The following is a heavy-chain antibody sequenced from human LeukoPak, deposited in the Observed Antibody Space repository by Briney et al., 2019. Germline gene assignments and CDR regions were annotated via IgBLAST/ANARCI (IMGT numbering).Heavy chain of an antibody. V-gene: IGHV4-59*08. CDR3: ASSTTVTPVSY. CDR2: IYYSGST. Sequence: ASETLSLTCTVSGGPISSYYWSWIRQPPGKGLEWIGYIYYSGSTNYNPSLKSRVTISVDTSKNQFSLKLSSVTAADTAVYYCASSTTVTPVSYWGQGTLVTVSS. D-gene: IGHD4-17*01. J-gene: IGHJ4*02. CDR1: GGPISSYY.